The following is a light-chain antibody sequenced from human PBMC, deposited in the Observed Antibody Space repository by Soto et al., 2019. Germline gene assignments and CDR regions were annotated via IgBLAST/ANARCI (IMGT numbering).Light chain of an antibody. CDR2: GAS. CDR3: QQYNNWPRT. V-gene: IGKV3-15*01. J-gene: IGKJ2*01. CDR1: QSVSSN. Sequence: EIVMTQSPATLSVSPGERATLSCRASQSVSSNLAWYQQKPGQAPRFLICGASTRATGIPARFSGRGAGIEFTLTISSLQSEDFAVYYCQQYNNWPRTFGQGTKLEIK.